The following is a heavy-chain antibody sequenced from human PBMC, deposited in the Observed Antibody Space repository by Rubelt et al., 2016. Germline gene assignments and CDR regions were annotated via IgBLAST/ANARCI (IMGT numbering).Heavy chain of an antibody. CDR2: IYHSGST. D-gene: IGHD4-17*01. Sequence: QVQLQESGPGLVKPSGTLSLTCAVSGGSISSSNWWSWVRQPPGKGLEWIGAIYHSGSTNYNPSLNGRVTISVDKSKNQFSLKLSSVTVADTAVYYCARVNHDYDFDYWGQGTLVTVSS. CDR3: ARVNHDYDFDY. V-gene: IGHV4-4*02. CDR1: GGSISSSNW. J-gene: IGHJ4*02.